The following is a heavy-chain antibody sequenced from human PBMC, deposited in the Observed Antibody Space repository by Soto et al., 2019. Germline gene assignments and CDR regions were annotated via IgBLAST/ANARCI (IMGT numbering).Heavy chain of an antibody. V-gene: IGHV4-38-2*01. Sequence: SSETLSLTCAVSGYSINSDYYWGWIRQPPGKGLEWIGSVDHSGRTYYSPSLRGRLTIFIDTSKNQFSLRLTSVTAADTAMYFCAKKGYYPSGKINLFDSWGPGTLVTVSS. CDR3: AKKGYYPSGKINLFDS. CDR1: GYSINSDYY. D-gene: IGHD3-10*01. J-gene: IGHJ4*02. CDR2: VDHSGRT.